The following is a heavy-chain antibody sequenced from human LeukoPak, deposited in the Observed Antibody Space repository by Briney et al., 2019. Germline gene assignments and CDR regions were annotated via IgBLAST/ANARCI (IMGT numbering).Heavy chain of an antibody. J-gene: IGHJ4*02. Sequence: GGSLRLSCVASGFTFSNYAMRWVRQAPGKGGEGVSCIYYSGGSAQYADSVKGRFTVYRDNSKNTLYLDMNSLRLDYCANYHDNSGYYGDFDHWGQGTLVTVSS. CDR2: IYYSGGSA. CDR3: NSGYYGDFDH. CDR1: GFTFSNYA. D-gene: IGHD3-22*01. V-gene: IGHV3-23*05.